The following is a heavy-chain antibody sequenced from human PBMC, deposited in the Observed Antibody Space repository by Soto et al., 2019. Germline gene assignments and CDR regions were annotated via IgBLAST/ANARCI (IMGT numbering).Heavy chain of an antibody. D-gene: IGHD3-22*01. CDR3: ASIYDSSGYYYGY. CDR2: IYYSGST. V-gene: IGHV4-39*07. CDR1: GGSISSSSYY. Sequence: SETLSLTCTVSGGSISSSSYYWGWIRQPPGKGLEWIGSIYYSGSTNYNPSLKSRVTISVDTSKNQFSLKLSSVTAADTAVYYCASIYDSSGYYYGYWGQGTLVTVSS. J-gene: IGHJ4*02.